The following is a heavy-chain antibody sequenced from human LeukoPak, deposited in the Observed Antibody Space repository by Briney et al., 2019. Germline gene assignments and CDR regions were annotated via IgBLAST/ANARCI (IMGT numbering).Heavy chain of an antibody. D-gene: IGHD6-13*01. J-gene: IGHJ4*02. CDR2: IYYSGST. CDR1: GGSISSYY. V-gene: IGHV4-59*01. Sequence: SETLSLTCTVSGGSISSYYWSWIRQPPGKGLEWVGYIYYSGSTNYNPSLKSRVTISIDTSKNQFSLKLSSVTAADTAVYYCARGHSSSWYYFDYWGQGTLVTVSS. CDR3: ARGHSSSWYYFDY.